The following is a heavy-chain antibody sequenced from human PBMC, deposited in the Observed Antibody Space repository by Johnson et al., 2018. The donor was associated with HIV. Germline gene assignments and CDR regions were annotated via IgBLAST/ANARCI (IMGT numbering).Heavy chain of an antibody. Sequence: QVQLVESGGGLVKPGGSLRLSCAASGFTFSDYYMSWIRQAPGKGLEWVSYISRSGSTIYYADSVKGRFTISRDNSKNTLYLQMNSLRAEDTAVYYCARCYDSSAYYYVGAFDIWGQGTMVTVSS. CDR1: GFTFSDYY. CDR2: ISRSGSTI. J-gene: IGHJ3*02. D-gene: IGHD3-22*01. CDR3: ARCYDSSAYYYVGAFDI. V-gene: IGHV3-11*04.